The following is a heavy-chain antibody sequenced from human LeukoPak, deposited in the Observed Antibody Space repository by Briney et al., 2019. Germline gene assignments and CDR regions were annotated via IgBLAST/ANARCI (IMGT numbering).Heavy chain of an antibody. CDR1: GYTFTVYY. CDR2: INPNSGGT. V-gene: IGHV1-2*02. Sequence: ASVTVSCKASGYTFTVYYMHWVRQAPGQGLEWMGWINPNSGGTNYAQKFQGRVTITADKSTSTAYMELSSLRSEDTAVYYCARVDDIVTGYYSYFDYWGQGTLVTVSS. CDR3: ARVDDIVTGYYSYFDY. J-gene: IGHJ4*02. D-gene: IGHD3-9*01.